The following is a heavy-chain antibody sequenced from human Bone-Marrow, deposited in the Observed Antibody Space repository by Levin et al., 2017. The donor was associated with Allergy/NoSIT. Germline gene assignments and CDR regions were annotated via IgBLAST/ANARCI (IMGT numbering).Heavy chain of an antibody. CDR1: GYSFTSYW. CDR2: IYPGDSDT. CDR3: ARLPVEMATIQGFDY. J-gene: IGHJ4*02. V-gene: IGHV5-51*01. D-gene: IGHD5-24*01. Sequence: GGSLRLSCKGSGYSFTSYWIGWVRQMPGKGLEWMGIIYPGDSDTRYSPSFQGQVTISADKSISTAYLQWSSLKASDTAMYYCARLPVEMATIQGFDYWGQGTLVTVSS.